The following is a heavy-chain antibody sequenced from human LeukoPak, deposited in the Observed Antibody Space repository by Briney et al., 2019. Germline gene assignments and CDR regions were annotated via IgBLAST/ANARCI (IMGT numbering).Heavy chain of an antibody. CDR1: GGSFSGYY. V-gene: IGHV4-34*01. J-gene: IGHJ5*02. D-gene: IGHD5-18*01. Sequence: SETLSLTCAVYGGSFSGYYWSWIRQPPGKGLEWIGEINHSGSTNYNPSLKSRVTVSVDTSKNQFSLKLSSVTAADTAVYYCARAFGRGYSYGTWGQGTLVTVSS. CDR2: INHSGST. CDR3: ARAFGRGYSYGT.